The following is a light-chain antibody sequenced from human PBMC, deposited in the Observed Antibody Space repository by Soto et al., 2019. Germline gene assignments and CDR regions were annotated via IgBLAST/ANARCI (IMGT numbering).Light chain of an antibody. CDR1: QSISSS. CDR2: AAS. Sequence: DIQMTQSPPSLSASVGDRVTITCRASQSISSSLNWYQHKPGKAPKVLIYAASSLQSGVPSRFSGSGSGTDFTLTISSLQPEDFATYFCQQSDSTPYSFGQGTQLEIK. V-gene: IGKV1-39*01. J-gene: IGKJ2*01. CDR3: QQSDSTPYS.